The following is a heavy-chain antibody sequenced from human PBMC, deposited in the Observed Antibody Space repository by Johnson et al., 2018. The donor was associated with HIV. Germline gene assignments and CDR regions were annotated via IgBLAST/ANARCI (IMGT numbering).Heavy chain of an antibody. CDR1: GFTFSNAW. V-gene: IGHV3-15*01. D-gene: IGHD3-16*01. CDR2: IKSKTAGGTT. Sequence: VQLVESGGDLVNPGGSLRLSCAASGFTFSNAWMTWVRQAPGKGLEWVGRIKSKTAGGTTDYAAPVKSRFTISRDDSKDTLYLQINSLKTEDTAVYYCTSEGAFYDAFDIWGQGAMVTVSS. J-gene: IGHJ3*02. CDR3: TSEGAFYDAFDI.